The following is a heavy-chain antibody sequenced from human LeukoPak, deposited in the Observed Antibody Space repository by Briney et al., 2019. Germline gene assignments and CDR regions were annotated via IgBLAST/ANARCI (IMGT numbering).Heavy chain of an antibody. D-gene: IGHD3-10*01. CDR2: IYYSGST. J-gene: IGHJ4*02. V-gene: IGHV4-39*01. CDR1: GGSISSSSYY. Sequence: SETLSLTCTVSGGSISSSSYYWGWIRQPPGKGLEWIGSIYYSGSTYYNPSLKSRVTISVDTSKNQFSLKLSSVTAADTAVYYCASITSVTMVGGYYFDYWGQGTLVTVSS. CDR3: ASITSVTMVGGYYFDY.